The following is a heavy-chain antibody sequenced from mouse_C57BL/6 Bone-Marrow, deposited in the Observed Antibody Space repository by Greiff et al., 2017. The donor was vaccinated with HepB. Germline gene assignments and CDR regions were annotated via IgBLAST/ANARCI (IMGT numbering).Heavy chain of an antibody. J-gene: IGHJ4*01. CDR3: ARHAMDD. V-gene: IGHV5-17*01. CDR2: ISSGSSTI. Sequence: EVKLMESGGGLVKPGGSLKLSCAASGFTFSDYGMHWVRQAPEKGLEWVAYISSGSSTIYYADTVKGRFTISRDNAKNTLFLQMTSLRSEDTAMYYCARHAMDDWGQGTSVTVSS. CDR1: GFTFSDYG.